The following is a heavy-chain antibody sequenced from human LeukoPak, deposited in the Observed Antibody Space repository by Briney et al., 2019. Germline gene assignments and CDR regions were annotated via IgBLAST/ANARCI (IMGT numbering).Heavy chain of an antibody. CDR2: INPNSGGT. Sequence: ASVKVSCKASGYTFTVYYMHWVRQAPGQGLEWMGWINPNSGGTNYAQKFQGRVTMTRDTSISTAYMELSRLRSDDTAVYYCAVNSEYCSGGSCNTGGSFDYWGQGTLVTVSS. J-gene: IGHJ4*02. CDR1: GYTFTVYY. CDR3: AVNSEYCSGGSCNTGGSFDY. V-gene: IGHV1-2*02. D-gene: IGHD2-15*01.